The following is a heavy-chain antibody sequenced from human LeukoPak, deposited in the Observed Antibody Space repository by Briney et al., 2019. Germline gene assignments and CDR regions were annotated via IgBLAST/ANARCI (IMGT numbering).Heavy chain of an antibody. CDR1: GFTFDDYA. CDR3: AKLGSKLWLNYFDY. J-gene: IGHJ4*02. Sequence: GGSLSLSCAASGFTFDDYAMHWVRQAPGKGLEWVSGISWNSGSIGYADSVKGRFTISRDNAKNSLYLQMNSLRAEDTALYYCAKLGSKLWLNYFDYWGQGTLVTVSS. V-gene: IGHV3-9*01. CDR2: ISWNSGSI. D-gene: IGHD5-18*01.